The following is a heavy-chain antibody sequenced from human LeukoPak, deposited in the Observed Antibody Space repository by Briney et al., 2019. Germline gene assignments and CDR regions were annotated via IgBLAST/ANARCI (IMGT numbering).Heavy chain of an antibody. CDR2: ISSSGSTK. D-gene: IGHD6-13*01. Sequence: PGGSLRLSCAASGFTFSSYEMNWVRQAPGKGLEWVSYISSSGSTKYYADSVKGRFTTSRDNAKNSLYLQMNSLRAEDTAVYYCARDVAAAGRRDYWGQGTLVTVSS. V-gene: IGHV3-48*03. CDR3: ARDVAAAGRRDY. CDR1: GFTFSSYE. J-gene: IGHJ4*02.